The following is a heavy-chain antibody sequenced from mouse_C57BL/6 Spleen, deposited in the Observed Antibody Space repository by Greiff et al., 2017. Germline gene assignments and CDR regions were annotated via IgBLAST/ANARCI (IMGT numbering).Heavy chain of an antibody. CDR3: AVSGNYYYAMDY. D-gene: IGHD2-1*01. J-gene: IGHJ4*01. CDR1: GYTFTDYY. CDR2: INPNNGGT. Sequence: EVKLQQSGPELVKPGASVKISCKASGYTFTDYYMNWVKQSHGKSLEWIGDINPNNGGTSYNQKFKGKATLTVDKSSSTAYMELRSLTSEDSAVYYCAVSGNYYYAMDYWGQGTSVTVSS. V-gene: IGHV1-26*01.